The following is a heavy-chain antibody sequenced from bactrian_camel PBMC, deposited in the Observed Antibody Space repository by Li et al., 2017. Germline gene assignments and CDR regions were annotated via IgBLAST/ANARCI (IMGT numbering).Heavy chain of an antibody. CDR1: GHTYSSNC. Sequence: VQLVESGGGSVQPGGSLRLSCGASGHTYSSNCMAWFRKAPGKEREGVASIASDGRATYADSVKGRFTISRDYAENTLYLQMVSLEPEDTAKYYCAAARWVDYCTFASAELFIRWGQGTQVTVS. D-gene: IGHD3*01. V-gene: IGHV3S53*01. CDR3: AAARWVDYCTFASAELFIR. J-gene: IGHJ4*01. CDR2: IASDGRA.